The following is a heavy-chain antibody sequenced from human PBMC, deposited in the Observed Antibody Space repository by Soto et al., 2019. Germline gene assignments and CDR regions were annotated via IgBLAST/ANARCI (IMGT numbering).Heavy chain of an antibody. CDR1: GGSISSGGYS. Sequence: PSETVCVTCAVSGGSISSGGYSWGWIRQPPGKGLEWIGYIYHSGSTYYNPSLKSRVTISVDRSKNQFSLKLSSVTAADTAVYYCARASGGSGYDLLGVADHWGQGTLVTVS. J-gene: IGHJ4*02. D-gene: IGHD5-12*01. CDR3: ARASGGSGYDLLGVADH. CDR2: IYHSGST. V-gene: IGHV4-30-2*01.